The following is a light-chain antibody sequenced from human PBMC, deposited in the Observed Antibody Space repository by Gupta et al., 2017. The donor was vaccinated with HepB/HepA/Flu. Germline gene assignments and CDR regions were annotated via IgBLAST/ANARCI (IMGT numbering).Light chain of an antibody. CDR1: QSVRSNY. J-gene: IGKJ4*01. Sequence: EIVLTQSPGTLSLSPGERATLSCRASQSVRSNYLAWYQQKPGQAPRLLIYGASSRATGIPDRFSGSGSGTDFTLTISRLEPEDFAVFYCQQDGSSSISFGGGTTVEIK. CDR3: QQDGSSSIS. CDR2: GAS. V-gene: IGKV3-20*01.